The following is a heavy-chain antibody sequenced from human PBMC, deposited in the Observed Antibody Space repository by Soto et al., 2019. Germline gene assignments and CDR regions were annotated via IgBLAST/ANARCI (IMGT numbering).Heavy chain of an antibody. CDR3: AKDRKGYPNPLDY. V-gene: IGHV3-23*01. CDR2: ISGSGGST. CDR1: GFTFSSYA. D-gene: IGHD3-16*02. Sequence: HPGGSLRLSCAASGFTFSSYAMSWVRQAPGKGLEWVSAISGSGGSTYYADSVKGRFTISGDNSKNTLYLQMNSLRAEDTAVYYCAKDRKGYPNPLDYWGQGTLVTVSS. J-gene: IGHJ4*02.